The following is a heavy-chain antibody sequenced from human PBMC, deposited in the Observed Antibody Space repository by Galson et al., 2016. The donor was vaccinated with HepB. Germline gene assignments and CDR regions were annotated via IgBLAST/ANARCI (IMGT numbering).Heavy chain of an antibody. V-gene: IGHV3-33*01. CDR1: GFSFSNYG. CDR2: IWYDGSLK. J-gene: IGHJ4*02. Sequence: SLRLSCAASGFSFSNYGMHWVRQAPGKGLEWVAVIWYDGSLKYYADSVKGRFTIARDNSKNTLYLEMDTLRAEDTAFYYCARAAECDDSSGYHDYWGQGTLVTVSS. D-gene: IGHD3-22*01. CDR3: ARAAECDDSSGYHDY.